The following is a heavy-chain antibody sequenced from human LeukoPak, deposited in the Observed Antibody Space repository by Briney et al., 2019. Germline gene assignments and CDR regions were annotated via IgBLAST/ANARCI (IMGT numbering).Heavy chain of an antibody. CDR1: GSIFTTYW. J-gene: IGHJ4*02. CDR2: IYPGDSDT. Sequence: TTGESLQISCQGSGSIFTTYWIACVRQLPGKGLEWMGIIYPGDSDTRYSPSFQGQVTISADKSVSTAYLQWSRRTRAVTAMYYCASSYSSSWYVTFDYWGQGTLVTVSS. CDR3: ASSYSSSWYVTFDY. V-gene: IGHV5-51*01. D-gene: IGHD6-13*01.